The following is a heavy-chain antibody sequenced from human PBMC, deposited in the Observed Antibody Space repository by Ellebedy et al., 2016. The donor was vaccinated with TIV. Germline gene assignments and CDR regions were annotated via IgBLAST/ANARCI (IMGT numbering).Heavy chain of an antibody. V-gene: IGHV3-23*01. J-gene: IGHJ4*02. Sequence: PGGSLRLSCAASGFTFTSYAMSWVRQAPGKGLEWVSTISHTGTRTYYADSVEGRFTVSRDTSKKTLYLQMNSPRAEDTAIYYCAKGRGGGSDSSAPRYYFDSWGLGTLVTVSS. CDR2: ISHTGTRT. CDR1: GFTFTSYA. D-gene: IGHD3-22*01. CDR3: AKGRGGGSDSSAPRYYFDS.